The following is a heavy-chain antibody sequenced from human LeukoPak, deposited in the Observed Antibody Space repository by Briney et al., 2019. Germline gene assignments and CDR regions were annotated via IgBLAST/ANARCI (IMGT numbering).Heavy chain of an antibody. J-gene: IGHJ4*02. D-gene: IGHD3-22*01. CDR1: GGTFSSYA. CDR2: IIPIFGTA. Sequence: SVKVSCKASGGTFSSYAISWVRQAPGQGLEWMGGIIPIFGTANYAQKFQGRVAITADESTSTAYMELSSLRSEDTAVYYCARSYYYDSSGYYPLGYWGQGTLVTVSS. V-gene: IGHV1-69*01. CDR3: ARSYYYDSSGYYPLGY.